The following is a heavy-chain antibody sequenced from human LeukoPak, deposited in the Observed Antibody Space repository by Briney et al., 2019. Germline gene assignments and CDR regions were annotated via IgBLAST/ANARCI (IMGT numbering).Heavy chain of an antibody. J-gene: IGHJ4*02. Sequence: GASVKVSCKASGYTFTGYYMNWVRQAPGQGLEWMGWINPNNGGTNYAQKFQGRVTMTRDTSISTVYMELSRLRSDDTATYYCARMRSCSGGSREDHWGQGTLVTVSS. CDR1: GYTFTGYY. D-gene: IGHD2-15*01. CDR2: INPNNGGT. CDR3: ARMRSCSGGSREDH. V-gene: IGHV1-2*02.